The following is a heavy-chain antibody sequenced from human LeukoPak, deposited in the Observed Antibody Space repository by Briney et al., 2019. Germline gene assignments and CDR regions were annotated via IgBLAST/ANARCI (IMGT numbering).Heavy chain of an antibody. J-gene: IGHJ4*02. CDR3: SGQYSSSSVVDY. CDR2: ISSSGSIM. Sequence: GGSLRLSCAASVFTPSSYETNCVRPAPGKGLEWVSYISSSGSIMYSADSVKGRFTLSRDNSKNSLYLQMNSLRAEDTAIYYCSGQYSSSSVVDYWGQGTLVTVSS. CDR1: VFTPSSYE. D-gene: IGHD6-6*01. V-gene: IGHV3-48*03.